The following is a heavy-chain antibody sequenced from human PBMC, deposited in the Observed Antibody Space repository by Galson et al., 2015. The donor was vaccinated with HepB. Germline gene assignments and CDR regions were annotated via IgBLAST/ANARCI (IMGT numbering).Heavy chain of an antibody. Sequence: SLRLSCAASGFTFSSYGMHWVRQAPGKGLEWVAFIRYDGSNKYYADSVKGRFTISRDNSKNTLYLQMNSLRAEDTAVYYCAKDHNGLMVRGVPFDYWGQGTLVTVSS. CDR3: AKDHNGLMVRGVPFDY. D-gene: IGHD3-10*01. V-gene: IGHV3-30*02. J-gene: IGHJ4*02. CDR1: GFTFSSYG. CDR2: IRYDGSNK.